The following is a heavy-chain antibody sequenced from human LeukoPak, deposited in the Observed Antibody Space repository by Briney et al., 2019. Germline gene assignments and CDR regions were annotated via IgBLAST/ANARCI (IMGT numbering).Heavy chain of an antibody. CDR2: INPNSGGT. CDR3: ARGPYSGSYYYFDY. D-gene: IGHD1-26*01. V-gene: IGHV1-2*02. J-gene: IGHJ4*02. Sequence: ASVKVSCXASGYTFTGYYMHWVRQAPRQGLEWMVWINPNSGGTNYAQKFQGRVTMTRDTSISTAYMELSRLRSDDTAVYYCARGPYSGSYYYFDYRGQGTLVTVSS. CDR1: GYTFTGYY.